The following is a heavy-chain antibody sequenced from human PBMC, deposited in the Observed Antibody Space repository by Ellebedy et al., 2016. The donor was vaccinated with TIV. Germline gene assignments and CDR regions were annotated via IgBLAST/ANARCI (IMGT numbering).Heavy chain of an antibody. J-gene: IGHJ3*01. Sequence: AASVKLSCKASGYTFTSYGISWVRQAPGRGLEWMGWLRSYNGNTKYAQKFQGRVTMTTDTSTSTTYMELRGLRSDDTALYYCARIGGGVSGTSFDVWGQGTIVTVSS. CDR3: ARIGGGVSGTSFDV. CDR2: LRSYNGNT. D-gene: IGHD3-16*01. CDR1: GYTFTSYG. V-gene: IGHV1-18*04.